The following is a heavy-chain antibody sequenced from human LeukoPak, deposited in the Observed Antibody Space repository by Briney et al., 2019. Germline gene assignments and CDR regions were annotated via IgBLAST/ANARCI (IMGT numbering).Heavy chain of an antibody. CDR1: GGSISSYY. D-gene: IGHD2-15*01. CDR3: ARIHRYCSGGACYVLDN. CDR2: INHSGST. J-gene: IGHJ4*02. V-gene: IGHV4-34*01. Sequence: PSETLSLTCTVSGGSISSYYWSWLRQPPGKGLEWIGEINHSGSTNYNPSLKSRVTISVDTSKNQFSLKLSSVTAADTAVYYCARIHRYCSGGACYVLDNWGQGALVAVSS.